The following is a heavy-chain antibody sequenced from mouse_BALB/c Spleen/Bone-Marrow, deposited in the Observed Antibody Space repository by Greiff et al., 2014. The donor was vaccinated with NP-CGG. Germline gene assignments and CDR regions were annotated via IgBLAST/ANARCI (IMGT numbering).Heavy chain of an antibody. Sequence: VQLQQSGAELVKPGASVKLSCKASGYTFTSYWMHWVKQRPGQGLEWIGEINPSNGRTNYNEKFKSKATLTVDKSSSTAYMRLSSLTSEDSAVYYCARSGYDGFAYWGQGTLVTVSA. CDR2: INPSNGRT. CDR3: ARSGYDGFAY. V-gene: IGHV1S81*02. CDR1: GYTFTSYW. D-gene: IGHD2-2*01. J-gene: IGHJ3*01.